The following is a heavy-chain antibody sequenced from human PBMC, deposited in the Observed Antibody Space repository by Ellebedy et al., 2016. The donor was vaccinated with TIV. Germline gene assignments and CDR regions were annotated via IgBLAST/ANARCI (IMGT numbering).Heavy chain of an antibody. CDR1: GFAFSSNW. Sequence: GESLKISCGASGFAFSSNWMYWVRQVPGKGLVWVSRISSDGSSTRYADSVKSRFTISRDNAKNTLYLEMNSLRAEDTAVYYCARWDFDSFNAFDIWGQGTMVTVSS. D-gene: IGHD3-9*01. J-gene: IGHJ3*02. CDR2: ISSDGSST. CDR3: ARWDFDSFNAFDI. V-gene: IGHV3-74*01.